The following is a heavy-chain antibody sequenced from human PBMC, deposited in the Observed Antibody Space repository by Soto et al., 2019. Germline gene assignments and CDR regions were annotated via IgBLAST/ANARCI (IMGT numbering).Heavy chain of an antibody. Sequence: QVQLVESGGGVVQPGRSLRLSCAASGFTFSSYAMHWVRQAPGKGLEWVAVISYDGSNKYYADSVKGRFTISRDNSKNTLYLQMNSLRAEDTAVYYCAVYPSYPDDAFDIWGQGTMVTVSS. CDR1: GFTFSSYA. CDR3: AVYPSYPDDAFDI. J-gene: IGHJ3*02. V-gene: IGHV3-30-3*01. D-gene: IGHD6-6*01. CDR2: ISYDGSNK.